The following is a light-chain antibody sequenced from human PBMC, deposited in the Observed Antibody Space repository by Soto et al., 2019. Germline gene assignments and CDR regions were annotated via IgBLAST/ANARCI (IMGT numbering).Light chain of an antibody. J-gene: IGKJ5*01. CDR2: GAS. CDR3: QQYGTSPRT. V-gene: IGKV3-20*01. Sequence: EIVLTQFPGTLSLSPEERATLSCRASQSVSGNYVTWYQQKGVQAPRLLIYGASSRATGIPDRFSGSGSGTDFTLTISRLEPADSAVYYCQQYGTSPRTFGLGTRLEIK. CDR1: QSVSGNY.